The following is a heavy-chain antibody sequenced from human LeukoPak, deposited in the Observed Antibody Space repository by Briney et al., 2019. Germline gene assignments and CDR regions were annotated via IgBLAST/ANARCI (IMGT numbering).Heavy chain of an antibody. J-gene: IGHJ4*02. V-gene: IGHV3-23*01. D-gene: IGHD5-18*01. CDR1: GFTFGSFA. CDR2: IFGSGGSP. Sequence: GGSLRLSCKASGFTFGSFAMYWVRQAPGKGLDWIAGIFGSGGSPHYAASVKGRFTISRDNSKNTVYLQINSLRAEDTAVYYCGKTTAGYSSGQKPAWPVDYWGQGTLVTVSS. CDR3: GKTTAGYSSGQKPAWPVDY.